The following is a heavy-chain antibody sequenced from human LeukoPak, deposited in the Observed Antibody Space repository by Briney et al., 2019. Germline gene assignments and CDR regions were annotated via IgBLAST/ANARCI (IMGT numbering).Heavy chain of an antibody. V-gene: IGHV3-49*04. CDR3: TSSYYYDSSGLDY. D-gene: IGHD3-22*01. CDR1: GFTFGDYA. CDR2: IRSKAYGGTT. J-gene: IGHJ4*02. Sequence: PGGSLRLSCTASGFTFGDYAMSWVRQAPGRGLEWVGFIRSKAYGGTTEYAASVKGRFTISRDDSKSIAYLQMNSLKTEDTAVYYCTSSYYYDSSGLDYWGQGTLVTVSS.